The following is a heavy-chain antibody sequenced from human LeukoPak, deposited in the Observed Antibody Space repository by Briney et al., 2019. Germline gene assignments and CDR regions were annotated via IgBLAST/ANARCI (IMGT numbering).Heavy chain of an antibody. CDR1: GFTFSKYW. Sequence: GGSQRLSCAASGFTFSKYWMLWVRQAPGKGLESVSRINTDGTVTTCADSVKGRFTVSRDNADNTMFLQMNSVRDEDTAVYYCATKQWLAPPPDSWGQGTPVTVSS. V-gene: IGHV3-74*01. J-gene: IGHJ4*02. CDR3: ATKQWLAPPPDS. D-gene: IGHD6-19*01. CDR2: INTDGTVT.